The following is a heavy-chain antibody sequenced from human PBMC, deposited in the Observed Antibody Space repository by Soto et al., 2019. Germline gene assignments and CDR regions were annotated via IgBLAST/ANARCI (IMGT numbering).Heavy chain of an antibody. J-gene: IGHJ4*02. CDR3: AKGGSSNTSLVDY. D-gene: IGHD2-2*01. Sequence: LGGSLRLSCAASRFSFSNYAMNWVRQAPGKGLEWVSLVTGSGSSTYYADSVKGRFTVSRDNSKNTLYLQMNSLRAEDTAVYYCAKGGSSNTSLVDYWGRGTLVTVSS. V-gene: IGHV3-23*01. CDR2: VTGSGSST. CDR1: RFSFSNYA.